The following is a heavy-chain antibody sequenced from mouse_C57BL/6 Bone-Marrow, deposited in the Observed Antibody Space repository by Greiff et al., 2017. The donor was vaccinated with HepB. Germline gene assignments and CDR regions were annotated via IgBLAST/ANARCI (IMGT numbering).Heavy chain of an antibody. Sequence: DVKLVESGGGLVKPGGSLKLSCAASGFTFSSYAMSWVRQTPEKRLEWVATISDGGSYTYYPDNVKGRFTISRDNAKNNLYLQMSHLKSEDTAMYYCARADDWFAYWGQGTLVTVSA. CDR2: ISDGGSYT. J-gene: IGHJ3*01. V-gene: IGHV5-4*03. CDR3: ARADDWFAY. CDR1: GFTFSSYA.